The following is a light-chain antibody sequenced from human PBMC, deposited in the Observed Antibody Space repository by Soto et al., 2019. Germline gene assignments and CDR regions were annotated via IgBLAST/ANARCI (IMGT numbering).Light chain of an antibody. CDR2: SAT. CDR3: LQDHDYPRT. CDR1: QDISKD. J-gene: IGKJ1*01. V-gene: IGKV1-6*01. Sequence: AIQMTQSPTSLSASVGDRVIITCRASQDISKDLGWYQQKPGKAPKFLIYSATITQSGVPSTFSGSGFGTDFTLTISSLQPEDFATYYCLQDHDYPRTFGQGTKVEF.